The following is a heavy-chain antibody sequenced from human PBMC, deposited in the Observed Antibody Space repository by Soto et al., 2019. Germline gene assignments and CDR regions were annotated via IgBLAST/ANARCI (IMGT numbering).Heavy chain of an antibody. V-gene: IGHV4-39*01. CDR1: GGSISSSSYY. CDR3: ARVTIFGVVIPPYYFDY. J-gene: IGHJ4*02. D-gene: IGHD3-3*01. Sequence: SETLSLTCTVSGGSISSSSYYWGWIRQPPGKGLEWIGSIYYSGSTYYNPSLKSRVTISVDTSKNQFSLKLSSVTAADTAVYYCARVTIFGVVIPPYYFDYWGQGTLVTVSS. CDR2: IYYSGST.